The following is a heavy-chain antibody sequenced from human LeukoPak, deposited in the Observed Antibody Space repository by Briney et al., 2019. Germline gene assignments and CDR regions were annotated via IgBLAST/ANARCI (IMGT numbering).Heavy chain of an antibody. CDR2: INWNGAST. D-gene: IGHD2-15*01. CDR3: ARTRYCSGGSCANFDY. J-gene: IGHJ4*02. V-gene: IGHV3-20*04. CDR1: GFTFDDYG. Sequence: GGSLRLSCAASGFTFDDYGMSWVRQAPGKGLEWVSGINWNGASTGYADSVKGRFTISRDNAKNSLYLQMNSLRAEDTALYYCARTRYCSGGSCANFDYWGQGTLVTVSS.